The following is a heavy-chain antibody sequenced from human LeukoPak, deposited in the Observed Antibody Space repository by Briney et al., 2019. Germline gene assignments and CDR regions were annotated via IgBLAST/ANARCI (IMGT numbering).Heavy chain of an antibody. CDR1: GGSISSGDW. CDR3: ARYLAAGYFDL. V-gene: IGHV4-4*02. CDR2: IYYSETT. Sequence: SETLSLTCAVPGGSISSGDWWSWVRQPPGKGLEWIGEIYYSETTSNNPSLKSRVTISVDKSKNQFSLNLSSVTAADTAVYYCARYLAAGYFDLWGRGTLVTVSP. J-gene: IGHJ2*01. D-gene: IGHD6-25*01.